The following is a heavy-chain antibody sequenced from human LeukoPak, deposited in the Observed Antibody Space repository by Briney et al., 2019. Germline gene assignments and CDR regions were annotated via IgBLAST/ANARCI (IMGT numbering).Heavy chain of an antibody. J-gene: IGHJ6*03. V-gene: IGHV1-2*06. CDR3: AREGGSHYYYYYYMDV. Sequence: ASVKVSCKASGYTFTGYYMHWVRQAPGQGLEWMGRINPNSGGTNYAQKLQGRVTMTRDTSISTAYMELSRLRSDDTAVYYCAREGGSHYYYYYYMDVWGKGTTVTVSS. CDR2: INPNSGGT. D-gene: IGHD1-26*01. CDR1: GYTFTGYY.